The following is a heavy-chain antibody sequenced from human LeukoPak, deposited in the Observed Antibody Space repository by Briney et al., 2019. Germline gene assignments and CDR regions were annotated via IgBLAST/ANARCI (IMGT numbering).Heavy chain of an antibody. CDR3: ARNMDDSGTPGY. CDR2: INTANGDT. D-gene: IGHD3-10*01. Sequence: ASVKVSCKASGYTFSDYPMHWVRQAPGQRLEWMGWINTANGDTKYSQKFQGRVTITRDSSATTAYMELSSLRSEDTSVYYCARNMDDSGTPGYWGQGTLVTVSS. CDR1: GYTFSDYP. V-gene: IGHV1-3*04. J-gene: IGHJ4*02.